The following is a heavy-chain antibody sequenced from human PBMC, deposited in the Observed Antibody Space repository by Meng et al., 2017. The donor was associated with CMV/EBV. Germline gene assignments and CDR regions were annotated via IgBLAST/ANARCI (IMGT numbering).Heavy chain of an antibody. CDR2: NSAYNGNT. V-gene: IGHV1-18*01. Sequence: QVQLEESGAGVKKRGAAVNVSCKASGYTITSNGISWVRQDPGQGLEWMGWNSAYNGNTNYAQKLQGRVTMTADKSTSTAYLELRCLTSDDTAVYYCATDIMARFDYWGQGTLVTVSS. J-gene: IGHJ4*02. D-gene: IGHD3-16*01. CDR3: ATDIMARFDY. CDR1: GYTITSNG.